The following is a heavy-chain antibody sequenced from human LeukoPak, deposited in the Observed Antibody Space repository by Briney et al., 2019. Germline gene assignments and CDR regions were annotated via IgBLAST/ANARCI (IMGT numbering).Heavy chain of an antibody. CDR2: IYYSGST. V-gene: IGHV4-59*08. CDR1: GGSISSYY. CDR3: ARLRYYDSSGYYYGWFDP. Sequence: PSETLSLTCTVSGGSISSYYWSWIRQPPGKGLEGIGYIYYSGSTNYNPSLKSRVTISVDTSKNQFSLKLSSVTAADTAVYYCARLRYYDSSGYYYGWFDPWGQGTLVTVSS. J-gene: IGHJ5*02. D-gene: IGHD3-22*01.